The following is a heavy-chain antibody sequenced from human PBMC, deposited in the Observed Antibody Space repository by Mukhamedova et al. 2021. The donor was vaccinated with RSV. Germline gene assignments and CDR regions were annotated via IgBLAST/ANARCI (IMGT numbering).Heavy chain of an antibody. CDR3: ASVATVNWFDP. D-gene: IGHD4-11*01. V-gene: IGHV4-39*07. J-gene: IGHJ5*02. CDR2: T. Sequence: TYYNPSLKSRVTISVDTSKNQFFLKLSSVTAADTAVYYCASVATVNWFDPWGQGTLVTVSS.